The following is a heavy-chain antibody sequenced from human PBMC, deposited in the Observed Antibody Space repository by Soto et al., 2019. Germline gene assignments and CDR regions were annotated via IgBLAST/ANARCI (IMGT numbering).Heavy chain of an antibody. D-gene: IGHD3-9*01. CDR1: GFPFSDYY. Sequence: QVQLVESGGDLVKPGGSLRLSCAASGFPFSDYYMSWIRQAPGKGLEWVSSIGSSSSYTNYADSVKGRFTISRDNAKNSLYLQRISLRAEDTAVYYCARRRPTGYYNYWGQGTLVTVSA. CDR2: IGSSSSYT. V-gene: IGHV3-11*05. J-gene: IGHJ4*02. CDR3: ARRRPTGYYNY.